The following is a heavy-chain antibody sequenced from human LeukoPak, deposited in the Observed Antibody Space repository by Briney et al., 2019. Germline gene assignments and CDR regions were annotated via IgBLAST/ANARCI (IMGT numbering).Heavy chain of an antibody. CDR3: ARAPIAAAAGFDY. D-gene: IGHD6-13*01. Sequence: SETLSLTCTVSGGSISSSSYYWGWIRQPPGKGLEWIGSIYYSGSTYYNPSLKSRVTISVDTSKNQFSLKLSSVTAADTAVYYCARAPIAAAAGFDYWGQGTLVTVSS. V-gene: IGHV4-39*07. CDR1: GGSISSSSYY. CDR2: IYYSGST. J-gene: IGHJ4*02.